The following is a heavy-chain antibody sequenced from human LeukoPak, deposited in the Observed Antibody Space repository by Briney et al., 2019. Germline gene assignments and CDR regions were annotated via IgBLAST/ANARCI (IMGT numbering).Heavy chain of an antibody. CDR3: ARDLLITMIPDA. CDR2: ISSSGSTT. D-gene: IGHD3-22*01. J-gene: IGHJ4*02. CDR1: GFTFSSYE. V-gene: IGHV3-48*03. Sequence: GGSLRLSCAASGFTFSSYEMNWVRQAPGKGLEWVSYISSSGSTTYYADSVKGRFTFSRDNAKNSLYLQMNSLRAEDTALYYCARDLLITMIPDAWGQGTLVTVSS.